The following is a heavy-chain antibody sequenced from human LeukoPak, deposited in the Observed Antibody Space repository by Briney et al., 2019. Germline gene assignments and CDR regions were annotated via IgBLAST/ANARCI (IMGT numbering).Heavy chain of an antibody. CDR2: IYPGDSDT. CDR1: GYSFTSYW. D-gene: IGHD2-2*01. CDR3: VRVYALGYCSSTSCYASVYWFDP. V-gene: IGHV5-51*01. J-gene: IGHJ5*02. Sequence: GESLKISCKGSGYSFTSYWIGWVRQMPGKGLEWMGVIYPGDSDTRYSPSFQGQVTISADKSISTAYLQWSSLKASDTAMYYCVRVYALGYCSSTSCYASVYWFDPWVRGALVTVSS.